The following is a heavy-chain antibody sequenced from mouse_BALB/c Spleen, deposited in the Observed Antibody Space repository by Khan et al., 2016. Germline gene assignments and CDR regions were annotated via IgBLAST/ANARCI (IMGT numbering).Heavy chain of an antibody. CDR2: LSYSGST. CDR1: GYSITSDYA. V-gene: IGHV3-2*02. D-gene: IGHD1-2*01. CDR3: ARGITTATVYYFDY. J-gene: IGHJ2*01. Sequence: VQLKESGPGLVKPSQSLSLTCTVTGYSITSDYAWNWIRQFPGNKLEWMGYLSYSGSTSDNPSLKSRIPITRDTSKNQFFQQLNSVTTEDTATYYCARGITTATVYYFDYWGQGTTLTVSS.